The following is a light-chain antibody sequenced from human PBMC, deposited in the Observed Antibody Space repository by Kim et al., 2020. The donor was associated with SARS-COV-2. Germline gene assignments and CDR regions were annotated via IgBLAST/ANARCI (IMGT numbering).Light chain of an antibody. CDR1: SSNIGSHN. J-gene: IGLJ3*02. CDR2: SSD. V-gene: IGLV1-44*01. CDR3: AAWDDSLNARV. Sequence: GQRVNISCSGSSSNIGSHNVIWYQQLPGTAPKRLIYSSDQRPSGVPDRFSGSKSGTSASLAISGLQSEDESDYYCAAWDDSLNARVFGGGTQLTVL.